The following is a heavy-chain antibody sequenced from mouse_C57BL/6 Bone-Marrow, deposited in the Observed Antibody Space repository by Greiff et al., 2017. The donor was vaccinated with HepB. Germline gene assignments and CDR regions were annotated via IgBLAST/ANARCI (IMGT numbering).Heavy chain of an antibody. CDR1: EYEFPSHD. V-gene: IGHV5-2*01. Sequence: EVMLVESGGGLVQPGESLKLSCESNEYEFPSHDMSWVRKTPEKRLELVAAINSDGGSTYYPDTMERRFIISRDNTKKTLYLQMSSLRSEDTALYYCARHDPHYYGSSYRAWFAYWGQGTLVTVSA. J-gene: IGHJ3*01. CDR2: INSDGGST. CDR3: ARHDPHYYGSSYRAWFAY. D-gene: IGHD1-1*01.